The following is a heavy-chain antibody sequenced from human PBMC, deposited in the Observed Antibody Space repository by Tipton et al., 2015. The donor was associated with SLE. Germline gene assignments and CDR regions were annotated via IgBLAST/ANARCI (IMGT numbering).Heavy chain of an antibody. CDR2: INHSGST. CDR3: ARGFTMVRGLFDY. V-gene: IGHV4-34*01. Sequence: LRLSCAVYGGSFSGYYWSWIRQPPGKGLEWIGEINHSGSTNYNPSLKSRVTISVDTPKNQFSLKLSSVTAADTAVYYCARGFTMVRGLFDYWGQGTLFTVSS. D-gene: IGHD3-10*01. CDR1: GGSFSGYY. J-gene: IGHJ4*02.